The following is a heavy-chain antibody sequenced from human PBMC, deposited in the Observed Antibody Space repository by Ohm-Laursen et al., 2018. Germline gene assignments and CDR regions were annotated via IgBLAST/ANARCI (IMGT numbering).Heavy chain of an antibody. CDR1: GGTFSSYA. J-gene: IGHJ5*02. D-gene: IGHD5-24*01. V-gene: IGHV1-69*06. Sequence: VSSVKVSCKASGGTFSSYAISWVRQAPGQGLEWMGGIIPIFGTANYAQKFQGRVTITADKSTSTAYMELSSLRSEDTAVYYCARDVEMATETWGQGTLVTVSS. CDR3: ARDVEMATET. CDR2: IIPIFGTA.